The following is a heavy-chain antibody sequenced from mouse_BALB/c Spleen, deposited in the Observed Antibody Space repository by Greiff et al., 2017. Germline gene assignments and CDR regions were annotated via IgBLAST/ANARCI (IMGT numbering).Heavy chain of an antibody. CDR2: IYPYNGGT. Sequence: VQLQQSGPELVKPGASVKISCKAPGYTFTDYNMHWVKQSHGKSLEWIGYIYPYNGGTGYNQKFKSKATVTVDKSSSTAYMQLKSLTSEDSAVYYCARRGLQGAMDYWGQGTSVTVSS. CDR1: GYTFTDYN. CDR3: ARRGLQGAMDY. J-gene: IGHJ4*01. V-gene: IGHV1S29*02. D-gene: IGHD2-10*01.